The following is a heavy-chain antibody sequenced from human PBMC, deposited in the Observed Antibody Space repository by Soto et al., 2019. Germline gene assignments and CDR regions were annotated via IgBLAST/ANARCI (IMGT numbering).Heavy chain of an antibody. V-gene: IGHV4-31*03. D-gene: IGHD3-10*01. CDR2: IYYSGST. CDR3: AREIYYYGSGSYRYFDY. Sequence: SETLSLTCTVSGGSISSGGYYWSWIRQHPGKGLEWIGYIYYSGSTYYNPSLKSRVTISVDTSKNQFSLKLSSVTAADTAVYYCAREIYYYGSGSYRYFDYWGQGTLVTVSS. J-gene: IGHJ4*02. CDR1: GGSISSGGYY.